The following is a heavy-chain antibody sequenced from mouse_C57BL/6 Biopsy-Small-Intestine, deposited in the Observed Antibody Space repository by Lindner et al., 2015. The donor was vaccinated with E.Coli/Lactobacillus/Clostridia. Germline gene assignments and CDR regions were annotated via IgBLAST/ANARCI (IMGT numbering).Heavy chain of an antibody. CDR1: GYAFSSSW. D-gene: IGHD3-2*02. Sequence: VQLQESGPELVKPGASVKISCKASGYAFSSSWMNWVKQRPGKGLEWIGRIYPGDGDTNYNGKFKGKATLTADKSSSTAYMQLSSLTSEDSAVYFCAGRGAQATFFDYWGQGTTLTVSS. J-gene: IGHJ2*01. CDR3: AGRGAQATFFDY. V-gene: IGHV1-82*01. CDR2: IYPGDGDT.